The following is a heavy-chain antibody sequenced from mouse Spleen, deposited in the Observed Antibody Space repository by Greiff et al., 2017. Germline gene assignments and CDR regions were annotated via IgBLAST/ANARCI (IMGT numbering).Heavy chain of an antibody. CDR1: GFSLTSYG. CDR3: AKSHHWDEGYFDY. CDR2: LWRGGST. V-gene: IGHV2-5*01. J-gene: IGHJ2*01. Sequence: QVQLQQSGPGLVQPSQSLSITCTDSGFSLTSYGVHWVRQSPGKGLEWLGVLWRGGSTDYIAAFMSRLSITKDNSKSQVFLKMNSLQADDTSIYFWAKSHHWDEGYFDYWGQGTTLTVSS. D-gene: IGHD4-1*01.